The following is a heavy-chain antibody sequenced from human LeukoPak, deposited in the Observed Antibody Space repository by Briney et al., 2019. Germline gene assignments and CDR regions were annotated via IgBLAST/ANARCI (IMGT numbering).Heavy chain of an antibody. CDR3: ARKVRCGGDCYFDY. Sequence: GGSLRLSCAASGFTFSSYWMSWVRRAPGKGLEWVANIKQDGSEKYYVDSVKGRFTISRDSAKNSLYLQVNSLRAEDTAVYYCARKVRCGGDCYFDYWGQGTLVTVSS. V-gene: IGHV3-7*01. D-gene: IGHD2-21*02. CDR1: GFTFSSYW. J-gene: IGHJ4*02. CDR2: IKQDGSEK.